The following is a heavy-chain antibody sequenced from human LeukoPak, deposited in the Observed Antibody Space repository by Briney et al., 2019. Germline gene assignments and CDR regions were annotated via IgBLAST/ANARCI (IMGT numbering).Heavy chain of an antibody. Sequence: ASVKVSCKASGYTFTSYGISWVRQAPGQGLEWMGWISAYDGNTNYAQKLQGRVTMTTDTSTSTAYMELRSLRSDDTAMYYCARDSDFWSGPKFLDYWGQGTLVTVSS. V-gene: IGHV1-18*01. CDR3: ARDSDFWSGPKFLDY. CDR1: GYTFTSYG. D-gene: IGHD3-3*01. CDR2: ISAYDGNT. J-gene: IGHJ4*02.